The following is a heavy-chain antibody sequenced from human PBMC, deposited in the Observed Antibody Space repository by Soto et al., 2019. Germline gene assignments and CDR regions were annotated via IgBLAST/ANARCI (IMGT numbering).Heavy chain of an antibody. CDR3: ARPSGLLGQYSALVDY. Sequence: ASVKVSCKASGCTFSNSAIAGVRQAPGQGLEWLGMIIPIFTTTNYAQKFKDRLTISADGSTSTAYMELSGLKSEDTAVYFCARPSGLLGQYSALVDYWGQGTLVTVSS. J-gene: IGHJ4*02. D-gene: IGHD6-6*01. V-gene: IGHV1-69*13. CDR1: GCTFSNSA. CDR2: IIPIFTTT.